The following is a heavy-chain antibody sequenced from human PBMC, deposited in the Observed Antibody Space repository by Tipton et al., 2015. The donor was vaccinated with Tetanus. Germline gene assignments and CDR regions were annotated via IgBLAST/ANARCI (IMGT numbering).Heavy chain of an antibody. CDR2: VYYTGST. J-gene: IGHJ6*02. D-gene: IGHD1/OR15-1a*01. CDR1: GGSISRHY. V-gene: IGHV4-59*08. CDR3: ARGNWYNMDV. Sequence: TLSLTCTVSGGSISRHYCSWIRQPPGKGLEWIGYVYYTGSTKYNPSLKGRVTISEDTSKNQFSLKLESVTAADTAVYYCARGNWYNMDVWGQGTTVTVSS.